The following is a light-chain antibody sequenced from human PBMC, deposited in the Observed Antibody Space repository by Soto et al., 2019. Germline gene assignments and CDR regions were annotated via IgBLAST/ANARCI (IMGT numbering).Light chain of an antibody. J-gene: IGKJ5*01. V-gene: IGKV3-11*01. CDR2: GAS. CDR1: QSVSSY. Sequence: EIVITQSPATLSLSPGERATLSCRASQSVSSYLAWYQQKPGQAPRLLIYGASSRATGIPDRFSGSGSGTDFTLTITSLEPEDFAVYYCQQRSNWPPTFGQGTRLEIK. CDR3: QQRSNWPPT.